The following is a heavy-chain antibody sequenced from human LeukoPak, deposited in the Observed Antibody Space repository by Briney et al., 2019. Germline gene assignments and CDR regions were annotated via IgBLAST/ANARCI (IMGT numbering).Heavy chain of an antibody. V-gene: IGHV1-69*04. Sequence: GASVKVSCKASGGTFISYAISWVRQAPGQGLEWMGRIIPILGIAHYAQKLQGRVTITPDKYTSTAYIEVSSLRSKDTAVYYCARAGSISYYWSAFDIWGQGTMVTVSS. J-gene: IGHJ3*02. CDR3: ARAGSISYYWSAFDI. CDR1: GGTFISYA. CDR2: IIPILGIA. D-gene: IGHD3-22*01.